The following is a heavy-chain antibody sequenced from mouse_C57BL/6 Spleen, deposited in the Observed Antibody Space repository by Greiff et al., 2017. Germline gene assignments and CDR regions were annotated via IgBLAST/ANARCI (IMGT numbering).Heavy chain of an antibody. CDR1: GFTFSSYA. D-gene: IGHD1-1*01. CDR2: LSSGGDYI. V-gene: IGHV5-9-1*02. CDR3: TREEDGSRAMDY. J-gene: IGHJ4*01. Sequence: EVKLVESGEGLVKPGGSLKLSCAASGFTFSSYAMSWVRQTPEKRLEWVAYLSSGGDYIYYADTVKGRFTISRDNARNTLYLQMSSLKSEDTAMYYCTREEDGSRAMDYWGQGTSVTVSS.